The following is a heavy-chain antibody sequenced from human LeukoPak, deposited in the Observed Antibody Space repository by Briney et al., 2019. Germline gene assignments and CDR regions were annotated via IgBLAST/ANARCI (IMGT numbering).Heavy chain of an antibody. D-gene: IGHD2-21*02. V-gene: IGHV1-3*01. CDR2: INAGNGNT. CDR1: GYTFTSYA. J-gene: IGHJ4*02. CDR3: ARGWGIVVVTAQFDY. Sequence: GASVKVSCKASGYTFTSYAMHWVRQAPGQRLEWMGWINAGNGNTKYSLKFQGRVTITRDTSASTAYMELSSLRSEDTAVYYCARGWGIVVVTAQFDYWGQGTLVTVSS.